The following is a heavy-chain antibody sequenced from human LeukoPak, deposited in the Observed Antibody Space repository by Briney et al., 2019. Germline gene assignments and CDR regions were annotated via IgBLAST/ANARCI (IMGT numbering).Heavy chain of an antibody. D-gene: IGHD2-15*01. J-gene: IGHJ5*02. CDR3: ASLGYCSGGSCYSNWFDP. CDR1: GGSFSGYY. CDR2: INHSGST. Sequence: SETLSLTCAVYGGSFSGYYWSWIRQPPGKGLEWIGEINHSGSTNYNPSLKSRVTISVDTSKNQFSLKLSSVTAADTAMYYCASLGYCSGGSCYSNWFDPWGQGTLVTISS. V-gene: IGHV4-34*01.